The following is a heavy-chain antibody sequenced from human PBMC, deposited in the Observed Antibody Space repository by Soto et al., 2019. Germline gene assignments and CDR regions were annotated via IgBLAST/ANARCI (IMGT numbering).Heavy chain of an antibody. J-gene: IGHJ5*02. CDR2: IIPIFGTA. V-gene: IGHV1-69*13. D-gene: IGHD6-19*01. CDR1: GGTFSSYA. CDR3: ARGLGSSGHTNWFDP. Sequence: SVKVSCKASGGTFSSYAISWVRQAPGQGLEWMGGIIPIFGTANYAQKFQGRVTITADESTSTAYMELSSLRSEDTAVYYCARGLGSSGHTNWFDPWGQGTLVTVSS.